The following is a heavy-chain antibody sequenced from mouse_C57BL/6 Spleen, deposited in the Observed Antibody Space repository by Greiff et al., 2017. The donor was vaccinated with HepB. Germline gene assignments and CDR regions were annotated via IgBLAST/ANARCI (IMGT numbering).Heavy chain of an antibody. Sequence: VQLQQPGAELVKPGASVKLSCKASGYTFTSYWMQWVKQRPGQGLEWIGEIDPSDSYTNSNQKFKGKATLPVDTSSSTAYMQLSRLTSEDSAVYYCARSPDYDYDVRCYFDVWGTGTTVTVSS. V-gene: IGHV1-50*01. CDR3: ARSPDYDYDVRCYFDV. CDR2: IDPSDSYT. CDR1: GYTFTSYW. D-gene: IGHD2-4*01. J-gene: IGHJ1*03.